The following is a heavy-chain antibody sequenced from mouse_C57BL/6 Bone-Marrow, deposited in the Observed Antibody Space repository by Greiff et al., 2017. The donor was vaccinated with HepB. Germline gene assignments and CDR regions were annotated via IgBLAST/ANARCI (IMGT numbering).Heavy chain of an antibody. CDR2: IDPETGGT. V-gene: IGHV1-15*01. CDR3: TRNYGGDY. D-gene: IGHD1-2*01. Sequence: QVQLKESGAELVRPGASVTLSCKASGYTFTDYEMHWVKQTPVHGLEWIGAIDPETGGTAYNQKFKGKAILTADKSSSTAYMELRSLTSEDSAVYYCTRNYGGDYCGQGTSSTVSS. CDR1: GYTFTDYE. J-gene: IGHJ4*01.